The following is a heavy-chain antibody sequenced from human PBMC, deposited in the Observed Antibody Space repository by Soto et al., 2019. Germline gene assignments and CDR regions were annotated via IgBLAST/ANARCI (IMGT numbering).Heavy chain of an antibody. CDR3: ARFRSAAGTGGTNWFDP. J-gene: IGHJ5*02. CDR1: GGSISSYY. CDR2: IFYTGST. V-gene: IGHV4-59*01. D-gene: IGHD6-13*01. Sequence: KTSETLSLTCTVSGGSISSYYWSWIRQPPGKGLEWIAYIFYTGSTNYNPSLKSRVTISVDTSKNQFSLKLSSVTAADTAVCYCARFRSAAGTGGTNWFDPWGQGTLVTAPQ.